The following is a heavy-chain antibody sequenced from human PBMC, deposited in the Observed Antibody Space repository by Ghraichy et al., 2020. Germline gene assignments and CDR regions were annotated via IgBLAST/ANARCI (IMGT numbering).Heavy chain of an antibody. CDR2: VYYSGTT. D-gene: IGHD4-23*01. CDR3: ARHSTDYGGDSGNFQH. Sequence: SETLSLPCSASGGSLNNNDFFWGWIRQPPGKGLEWISRVYYSGTTHYNPSLKSRVTMSIDTSKNQFSLKPTSLSAADTAAYYCARHSTDYGGDSGNFQHWGQGALVIVSS. V-gene: IGHV4-39*01. CDR1: GGSLNNNDFF. J-gene: IGHJ1*01.